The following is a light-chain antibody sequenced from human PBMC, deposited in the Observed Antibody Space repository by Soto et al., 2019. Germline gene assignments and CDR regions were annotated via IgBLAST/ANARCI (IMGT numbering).Light chain of an antibody. Sequence: EIVLTQSPGTPSLSPGERATLSCRASQSVSSSYLAWYQQKPGQAPRLLIYGASSRATGIPDRFSGSGSGTDCTLTISRLEPEDFAVYYCQHYGSLVLTFGGGTKVEIK. CDR2: GAS. J-gene: IGKJ4*01. V-gene: IGKV3-20*01. CDR3: QHYGSLVLT. CDR1: QSVSSSY.